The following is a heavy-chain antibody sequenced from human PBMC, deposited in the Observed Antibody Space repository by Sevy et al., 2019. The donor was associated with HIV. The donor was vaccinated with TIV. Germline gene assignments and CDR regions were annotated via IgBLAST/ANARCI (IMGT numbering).Heavy chain of an antibody. CDR1: GFTFSSYS. CDR2: ISSSSSYI. CDR3: ATGKVNYYDTSFARV. D-gene: IGHD3-22*01. V-gene: IGHV3-21*01. Sequence: GGSLRLSCAASGFTFSSYSMNWVRQAPGKGLEWVSSISSSSSYIYYADSVKGRFTISRDNAKNSLCLQMNSLRAEDTAVYYCATGKVNYYDTSFARVWGQGTLVTVSS. J-gene: IGHJ4*02.